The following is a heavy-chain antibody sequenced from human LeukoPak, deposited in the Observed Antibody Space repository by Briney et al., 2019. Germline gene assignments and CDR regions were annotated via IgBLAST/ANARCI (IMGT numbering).Heavy chain of an antibody. CDR2: ISAGGGST. J-gene: IGHJ4*02. V-gene: IGHV3-23*01. CDR3: AKDGFDYYDSSGYNYFDY. D-gene: IGHD3-22*01. Sequence: GGSLRLSSAASGFTFSNHPMSWVRQAPGKGLQWVSAISAGGGSTYYADSVKGRFTISRDNSKNTLYLQMNSLRAEDTAVYYCAKDGFDYYDSSGYNYFDYWGQGTLVTVSS. CDR1: GFTFSNHP.